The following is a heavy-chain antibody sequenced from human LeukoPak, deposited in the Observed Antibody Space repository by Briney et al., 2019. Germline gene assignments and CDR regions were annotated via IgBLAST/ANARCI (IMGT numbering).Heavy chain of an antibody. V-gene: IGHV4-30-4*01. CDR2: ISYSGTT. Sequence: SETLSLTCTVSGGSISSGVYYWTWVRQPPGEGLEWIGYISYSGTTYSNPSLKTRLTISTDTSKSQFSLMLTSVTAADTAVYYCAKKVAGVGWFDPWGQGTLVSVSS. CDR1: GGSISSGVYY. D-gene: IGHD7-27*01. J-gene: IGHJ5*02. CDR3: AKKVAGVGWFDP.